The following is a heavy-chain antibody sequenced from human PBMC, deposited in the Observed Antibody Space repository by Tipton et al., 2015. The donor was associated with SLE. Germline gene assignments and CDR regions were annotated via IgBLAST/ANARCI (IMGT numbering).Heavy chain of an antibody. J-gene: IGHJ4*02. CDR3: AREAGETSSWYYPLDH. V-gene: IGHV4-61*09. D-gene: IGHD3-22*01. CDR2: IYTGGST. Sequence: TLSLTCTVSGGSISSGSYYWSWIRQPAGKGLEWIGHIYTGGSTNYNPSLKSRVSISVDTSKNQFSLNLISVTAADTAIYYCAREAGETSSWYYPLDHWGQGTLVTVSS. CDR1: GGSISSGSYY.